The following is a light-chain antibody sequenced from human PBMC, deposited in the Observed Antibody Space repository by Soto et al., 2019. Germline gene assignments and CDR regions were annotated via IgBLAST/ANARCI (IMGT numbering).Light chain of an antibody. CDR3: AAWDDSLNGYV. CDR2: YDD. V-gene: IGLV1-36*01. Sequence: QAVVTQPPSVSEAPRQRVTISCSGSSSNIGNNAVNWYQQLPGKAPKLLIYYDDLLPSGVSDRFSGSKSGTSASLAISGLQSEDEADYYCAAWDDSLNGYVFGTGTKLTV. CDR1: SSNIGNNA. J-gene: IGLJ1*01.